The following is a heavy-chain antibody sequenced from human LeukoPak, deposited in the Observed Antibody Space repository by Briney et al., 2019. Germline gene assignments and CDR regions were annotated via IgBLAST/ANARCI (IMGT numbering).Heavy chain of an antibody. J-gene: IGHJ4*02. CDR1: GGSISTNY. Sequence: SETLSLTCTVSGGSISTNYWRWIRQPPGKGLEWIGSISYIGNTNYNPSLKSRVTISVDASKNQFSLKLTSVTAADTAVYYCASGRLGYNSPFDSWGQGTLVTVSS. CDR2: ISYIGNT. V-gene: IGHV4-59*01. D-gene: IGHD5-24*01. CDR3: ASGRLGYNSPFDS.